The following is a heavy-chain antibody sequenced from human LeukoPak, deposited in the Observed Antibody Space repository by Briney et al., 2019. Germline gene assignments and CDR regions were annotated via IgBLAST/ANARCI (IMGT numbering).Heavy chain of an antibody. D-gene: IGHD3-3*01. CDR2: FSGSGDRT. V-gene: IGHV3-23*01. CDR1: GFTFSSYA. Sequence: GGSQRLSCAASGFTFSSYAMSWVRQAPGKGLEWVSAFSGSGDRTYYADSVKGQFTISRDNSKNTLYLQMNSLRAEDTAVYYRAKDSAVTIWSSAIDYWGQGTLVTVSS. CDR3: AKDSAVTIWSSAIDY. J-gene: IGHJ4*02.